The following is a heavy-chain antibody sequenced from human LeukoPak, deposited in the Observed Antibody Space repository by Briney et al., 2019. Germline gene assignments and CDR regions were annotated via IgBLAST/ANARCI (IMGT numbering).Heavy chain of an antibody. J-gene: IGHJ4*02. D-gene: IGHD6-13*01. Sequence: ASVKVSCKASGYTFTGHYVHWVRQAPGQGLEWMGWINGNTGDTNYAQRFQGRVTMIRETSISTMYMELSRLRSDDTAVYCCAREYSSSSFDYWGQGTLVTVSS. CDR3: AREYSSSSFDY. CDR2: INGNTGDT. V-gene: IGHV1-2*02. CDR1: GYTFTGHY.